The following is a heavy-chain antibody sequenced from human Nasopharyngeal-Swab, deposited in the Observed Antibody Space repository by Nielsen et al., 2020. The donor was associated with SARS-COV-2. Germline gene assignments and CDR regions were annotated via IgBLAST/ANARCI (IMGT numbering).Heavy chain of an antibody. Sequence: GESLKISCAASGFTFSSYDMHWVRQATGKGLEWVSAIGTAGDTYYPGSVKGRFTISRENAKNSLYLQMNSLRAEDTAVYYCARAHSGSYFGAFDIWGQGTMVTVSS. CDR3: ARAHSGSYFGAFDI. J-gene: IGHJ3*02. CDR1: GFTFSSYD. CDR2: IGTAGDT. V-gene: IGHV3-13*01. D-gene: IGHD1-26*01.